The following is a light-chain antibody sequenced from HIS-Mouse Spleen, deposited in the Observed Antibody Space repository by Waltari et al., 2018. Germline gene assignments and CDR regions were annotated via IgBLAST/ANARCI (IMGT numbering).Light chain of an antibody. CDR3: QQLNSYPPT. V-gene: IGKV1-9*01. CDR1: QGISSY. Sequence: DIQLTQSPSFLSASVGDRVTINCRASQGISSYLAWYQQKPGKAPKLLIYAASTLQSGVPSRFSGSGSGTEFTITISSLQPEDFATYYCQQLNSYPPTFGQGTKVEIK. J-gene: IGKJ1*01. CDR2: AAS.